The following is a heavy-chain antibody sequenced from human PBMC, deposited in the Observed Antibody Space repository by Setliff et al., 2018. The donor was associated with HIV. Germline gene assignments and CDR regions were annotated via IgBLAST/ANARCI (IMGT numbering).Heavy chain of an antibody. D-gene: IGHD6-6*01. Sequence: ASVKVSCKASGYTFTSYAMHWVRQAPGQRLEWMGWINAGNGNTKYSQKFQGSVTITRDTSASTAYMELSSPRSEDTAVYYCARAGYSSSSRMYSYYYYYYMDVWGKGTTVTVSS. V-gene: IGHV1-3*01. CDR1: GYTFTSYA. CDR2: INAGNGNT. J-gene: IGHJ6*03. CDR3: ARAGYSSSSRMYSYYYYYYMDV.